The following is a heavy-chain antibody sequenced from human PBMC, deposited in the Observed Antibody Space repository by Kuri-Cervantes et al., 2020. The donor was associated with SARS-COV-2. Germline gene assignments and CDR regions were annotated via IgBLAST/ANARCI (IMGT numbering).Heavy chain of an antibody. Sequence: LSLTCAASGFTISDYYMTWIRQTPGKGLEWVANIKQDGSEKYYVDSVKGRFTISRDNAKNSLYLQMNSLRAEDTAVYYCARGSSPLGVTYDYWGQGTLVTVSS. CDR1: GFTISDYY. CDR3: ARGSSPLGVTYDY. J-gene: IGHJ4*02. CDR2: IKQDGSEK. V-gene: IGHV3-7*04. D-gene: IGHD3-10*01.